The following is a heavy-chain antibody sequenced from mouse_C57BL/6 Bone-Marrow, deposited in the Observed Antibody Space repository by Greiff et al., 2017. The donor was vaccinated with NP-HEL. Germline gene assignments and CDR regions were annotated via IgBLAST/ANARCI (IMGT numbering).Heavy chain of an antibody. Sequence: EVHLVESEGGLVQPGSSMKLSCTASGFTFSDYYMAWVRQVPEKGLEWVANINYDGSSTYYLDSLKSRFIISRDNAKNILYLQMSSLKSEDTATYYCARGRLRRDWYLDVWGTGTTGTVYS. D-gene: IGHD2-2*01. CDR3: ARGRLRRDWYLDV. CDR2: INYDGSST. CDR1: GFTFSDYY. J-gene: IGHJ1*03. V-gene: IGHV5-16*01.